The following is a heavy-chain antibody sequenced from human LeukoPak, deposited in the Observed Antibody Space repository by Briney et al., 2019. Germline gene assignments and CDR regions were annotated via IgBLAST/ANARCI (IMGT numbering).Heavy chain of an antibody. D-gene: IGHD3-16*01. CDR1: DGSISSSSYY. Sequence: PSETLSLTCTVSDGSISSSSYYWGWIRQPPGKGLEWIGSIYYSGSTYYNPSLKSRVPISVDTSNTQFSLKLGSVTAADTSVYYCATQQGSDDAPFDYWGQGTLVTVSS. CDR3: ATQQGSDDAPFDY. J-gene: IGHJ4*02. V-gene: IGHV4-39*01. CDR2: IYYSGST.